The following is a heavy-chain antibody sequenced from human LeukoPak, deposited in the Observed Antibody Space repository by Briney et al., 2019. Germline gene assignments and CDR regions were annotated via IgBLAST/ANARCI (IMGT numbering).Heavy chain of an antibody. V-gene: IGHV3-30*01. CDR2: ISYHGDIT. CDR3: ARDSTYYYDSGSAGPHYFDF. Sequence: GGSLRLSCAAPGFTFSSYAMHWVRQAPGKGLEWVALISYHGDITYYADSVKGRFTLSRDNSKTTLFLQLNSLRAEDTAVYYCARDSTYYYDSGSAGPHYFDFWGQGTLVT. D-gene: IGHD3-10*01. CDR1: GFTFSSYA. J-gene: IGHJ4*02.